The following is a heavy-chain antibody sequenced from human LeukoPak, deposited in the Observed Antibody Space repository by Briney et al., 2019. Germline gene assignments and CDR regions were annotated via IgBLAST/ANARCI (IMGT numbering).Heavy chain of an antibody. V-gene: IGHV3-23*01. J-gene: IGHJ4*02. CDR1: GFTFSSYA. D-gene: IGHD6-13*01. CDR2: ISGSGGST. Sequence: GRSLRLSCAASGFTFSSYAMHWVRQPPGKGLEWVSAISGSGGSTYYANSVKGRFTISRDNSKDTLYLQMNSLRAEDTAVYYCAKDSRIPAGGTEPSDYWGQGTLVTVSS. CDR3: AKDSRIPAGGTEPSDY.